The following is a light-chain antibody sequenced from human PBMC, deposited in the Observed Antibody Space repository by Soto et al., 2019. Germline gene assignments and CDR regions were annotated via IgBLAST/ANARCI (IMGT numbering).Light chain of an antibody. CDR2: DVS. V-gene: IGLV2-14*03. Sequence: QSALTQPASVSGSPGQSITISCTGTSSDVGGYNYVSWYQQHPGKAPKLMIYDVSNRPSGVSNRFSASKSGNTASLTISGLQAEDEADYYCSSYRGRNTLVSGGGTKLTVL. J-gene: IGLJ2*01. CDR1: SSDVGGYNY. CDR3: SSYRGRNTLV.